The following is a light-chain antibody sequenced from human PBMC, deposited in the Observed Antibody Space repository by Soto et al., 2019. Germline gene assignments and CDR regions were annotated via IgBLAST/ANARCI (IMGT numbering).Light chain of an antibody. CDR2: DAS. J-gene: IGKJ4*01. CDR1: RSVSSN. V-gene: IGKV3-15*01. Sequence: EIVMTQSPATLSVSPGERATLSCRARRSVSSNLAWYQQKPGQAPRLLIYDASIRATGIPARFSGSGSGTEFTLTISSLQSEDSAVYYCQQYNEWPLTFGVGTKVEIK. CDR3: QQYNEWPLT.